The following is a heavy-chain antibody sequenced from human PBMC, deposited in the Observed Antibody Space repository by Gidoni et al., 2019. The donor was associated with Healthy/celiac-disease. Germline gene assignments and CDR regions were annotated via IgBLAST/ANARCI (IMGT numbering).Heavy chain of an antibody. J-gene: IGHJ4*02. V-gene: IGHV3-30*03. CDR2: ISYDGSNK. Sequence: QVQLVESGGGVVQPAGSLRLSCAASGFPFSSYGMHWVRQAPGKGLEWVAVISYDGSNKYYADSVKGRFTISRDNSKNTLYLQMNSLRAEDTAVYYCTTYYYDSSGFYFDYWGQGTLVTVSS. D-gene: IGHD3-22*01. CDR3: TTYYYDSSGFYFDY. CDR1: GFPFSSYG.